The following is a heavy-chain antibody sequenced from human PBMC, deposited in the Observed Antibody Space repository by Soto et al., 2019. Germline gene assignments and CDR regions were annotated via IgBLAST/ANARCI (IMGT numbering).Heavy chain of an antibody. Sequence: QVQLVQSGAEMKEPGSSVKVSCKTSGGTFSSSAISWLRQAPGQGLGWMGGIIPLFRTPDYAQKFQGRVTIAADESTSTAYMELSSLTSEDTAVYYCARDNDRLQLGGNYYYILDVWGQGTTITVSS. CDR3: ARDNDRLQLGGNYYYILDV. J-gene: IGHJ6*02. CDR2: IIPLFRTP. V-gene: IGHV1-69*12. CDR1: GGTFSSSA. D-gene: IGHD4-4*01.